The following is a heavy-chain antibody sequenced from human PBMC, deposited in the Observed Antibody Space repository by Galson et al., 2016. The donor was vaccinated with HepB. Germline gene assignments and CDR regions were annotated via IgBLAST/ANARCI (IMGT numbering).Heavy chain of an antibody. CDR3: ARIYAHDYGGNPVDP. J-gene: IGHJ5*02. CDR2: IDWDDDK. CDR1: GFSLSTSGMC. Sequence: PALVKPTQTLTLTCTFSGFSLSTSGMCVSWIRQPPGKALEWLALIDWDDDKYYSTSLKTRLTISKDTSKNQVVPTMTNMDPVDTATYYCARIYAHDYGGNPVDPWGQGTLVIVSS. D-gene: IGHD4-23*01. V-gene: IGHV2-70*01.